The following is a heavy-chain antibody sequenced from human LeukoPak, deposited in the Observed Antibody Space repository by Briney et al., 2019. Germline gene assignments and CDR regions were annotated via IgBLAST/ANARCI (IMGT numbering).Heavy chain of an antibody. CDR1: GFVFSSHW. CDR2: INQLGSDI. D-gene: IGHD3-3*01. Sequence: PGGSLRLSCAVSGFVFSSHWMSWVRQAPGKGLEWVANINQLGSDINYVDSVKGRFTVSRDNARNSVYLQMNSLRAEDTAVYYCARDSSVLRFLEWFRRGFWFDYWGQGTLVTVSS. V-gene: IGHV3-7*01. CDR3: ARDSSVLRFLEWFRRGFWFDY. J-gene: IGHJ4*02.